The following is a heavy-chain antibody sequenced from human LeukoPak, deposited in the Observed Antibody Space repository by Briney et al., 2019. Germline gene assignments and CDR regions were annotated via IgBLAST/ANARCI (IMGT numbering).Heavy chain of an antibody. V-gene: IGHV3-48*03. D-gene: IGHD6-19*01. J-gene: IGHJ4*02. Sequence: GGSLRLSCVVSGFPFSVYEMNWVRQAPGKGLEWVSNIASSGTIKYYADSVKGRFSISRDNAKSSLYLQMNSLRVEDTAVYYCALLAVASDFDYWGQGGLLTVSS. CDR2: IASSGTIK. CDR3: ALLAVASDFDY. CDR1: GFPFSVYE.